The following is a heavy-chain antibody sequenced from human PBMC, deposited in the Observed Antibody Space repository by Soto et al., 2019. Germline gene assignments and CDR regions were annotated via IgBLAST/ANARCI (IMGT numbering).Heavy chain of an antibody. Sequence: QVQLVESGGGVVQPGGSLRLSCAASGFTFSSYGMHWVRQAPGKGLEWVAVISYDGSNKYYADSVKGRFTISRDNSKNTLYLQMNSLRAEDTAVYYCAKGAGVNLPYYYYGMDVWGQGTTVTVSS. V-gene: IGHV3-30*18. CDR3: AKGAGVNLPYYYYGMDV. CDR2: ISYDGSNK. CDR1: GFTFSSYG. J-gene: IGHJ6*02. D-gene: IGHD6-19*01.